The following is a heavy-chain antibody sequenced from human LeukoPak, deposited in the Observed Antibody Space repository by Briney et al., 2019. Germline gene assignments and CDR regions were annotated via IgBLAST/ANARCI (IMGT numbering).Heavy chain of an antibody. CDR1: GFTFSSYS. CDR2: ISDSGAAM. V-gene: IGHV3-48*02. CDR3: ARDSTNSFDY. Sequence: GGSLRLSCAASGFTFSSYSMNWVRQAPGKGLQWVSYISDSGAAMYYADSVKGRFTISRDNAKNSLYLQMNSLRDGDTAVYYCARDSTNSFDYWGQGALVTVSS. J-gene: IGHJ4*02.